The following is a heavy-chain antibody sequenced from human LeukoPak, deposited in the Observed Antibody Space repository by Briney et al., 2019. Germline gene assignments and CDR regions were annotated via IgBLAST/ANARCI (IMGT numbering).Heavy chain of an antibody. V-gene: IGHV1-18*01. D-gene: IGHD2-2*01. CDR2: ISGFNDNT. J-gene: IGHJ4*02. CDR1: GYFFSHYG. Sequence: ASVKVSCKTSGYFFSHYGISWVRQPPGQGPEWLGWISGFNDNTNYAQRVQGRVTMTTDTATSTAYMELRSLRSDDTAVYYCARDQCSSTSCYVGVGIFDYWGQGTLVTVSS. CDR3: ARDQCSSTSCYVGVGIFDY.